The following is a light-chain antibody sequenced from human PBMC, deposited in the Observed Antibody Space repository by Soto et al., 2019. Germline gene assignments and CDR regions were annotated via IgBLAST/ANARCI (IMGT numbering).Light chain of an antibody. J-gene: IGLJ3*02. V-gene: IGLV1-40*01. CDR3: QSYDSSLSGWL. Sequence: QSVLTQPPSVTGALGQRVTISCTGSSSNIGAGYDVHWYQQLPGTAPKLLISGNSNRPSGVPDRFSGSKSGTSASLAITGLLAEDDADYYCQSYDSSLSGWLFGGGTKLTVL. CDR1: SSNIGAGYD. CDR2: GNS.